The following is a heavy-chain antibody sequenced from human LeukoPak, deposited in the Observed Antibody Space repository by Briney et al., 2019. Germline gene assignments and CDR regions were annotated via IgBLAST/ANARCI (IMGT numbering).Heavy chain of an antibody. CDR3: ARGPLVLRYFDWSNWFDP. D-gene: IGHD3-9*01. CDR2: INHSGST. CDR1: GGSFSGYY. Sequence: SETLSLTCAVYGGSFSGYYWSWIRQPPGKGLEWIGEINHSGSTNYNPSLKSRVTISVDTSKNQFSLKLSSVTAADTAVYYCARGPLVLRYFDWSNWFDPWGQGTLVTVSS. V-gene: IGHV4-34*01. J-gene: IGHJ5*02.